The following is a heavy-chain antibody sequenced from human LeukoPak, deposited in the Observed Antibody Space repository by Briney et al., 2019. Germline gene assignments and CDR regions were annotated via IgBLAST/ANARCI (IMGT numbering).Heavy chain of an antibody. CDR1: GGTFSRYA. J-gene: IGHJ4*02. CDR3: ARSRGSCYSCGDY. D-gene: IGHD2-15*01. V-gene: IGHV1-69*01. Sequence: SVKVSRTASGGTFSRYAINWVRQAPGQGLEWMGGIIPIFGTANYAQKFQGRVTITADESTSTAYMELSSLRSEDTAVYYCARSRGSCYSCGDYWGQGTLVTVSS. CDR2: IIPIFGTA.